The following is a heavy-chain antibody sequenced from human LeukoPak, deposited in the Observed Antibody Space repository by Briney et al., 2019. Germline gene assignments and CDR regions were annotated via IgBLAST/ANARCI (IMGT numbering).Heavy chain of an antibody. V-gene: IGHV4-34*01. Sequence: SETLSLTCAVYGGSFSGYYWSWIRQPPGKGLEWIGEINHSGSTNYNPSLKSRVTISVDTSKNQFSLKLSSVTAADTAVYYCARDSSGYDYWGQGTLVTVSS. D-gene: IGHD3-22*01. CDR3: ARDSSGYDY. J-gene: IGHJ4*02. CDR1: GGSFSGYY. CDR2: INHSGST.